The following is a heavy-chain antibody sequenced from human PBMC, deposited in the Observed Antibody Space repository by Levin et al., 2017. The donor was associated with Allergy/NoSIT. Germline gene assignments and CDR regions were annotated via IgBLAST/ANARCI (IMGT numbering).Heavy chain of an antibody. CDR1: GYSFTSYW. J-gene: IGHJ3*02. Sequence: GESLKISCKGSGYSFTSYWISWVRQMPGKGLEWMGRIDPSDSYTNYSPSFQGHVTISADKSISTAYLQWSSLKASDTAMYYCARGGWLQFPVGAFDIWGQGTMVTVSS. V-gene: IGHV5-10-1*01. D-gene: IGHD5-24*01. CDR2: IDPSDSYT. CDR3: ARGGWLQFPVGAFDI.